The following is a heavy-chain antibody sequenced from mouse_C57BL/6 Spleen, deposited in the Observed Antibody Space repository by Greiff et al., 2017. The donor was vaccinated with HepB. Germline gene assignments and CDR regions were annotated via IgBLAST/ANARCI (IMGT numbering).Heavy chain of an antibody. D-gene: IGHD2-14*01. V-gene: IGHV5-4*01. CDR3: ARETGTFDD. J-gene: IGHJ2*01. CDR1: GFTFSSYA. Sequence: EVHLVESGGGLVKPGGSLKLSCAASGFTFSSYAMSWVRQTPEKRLEWVATISDGGSYTYYPDNVKGRFTISRDNAKNNLYLQMSHLKSEDTAMYYCARETGTFDDWGQGTTLTVSS. CDR2: ISDGGSYT.